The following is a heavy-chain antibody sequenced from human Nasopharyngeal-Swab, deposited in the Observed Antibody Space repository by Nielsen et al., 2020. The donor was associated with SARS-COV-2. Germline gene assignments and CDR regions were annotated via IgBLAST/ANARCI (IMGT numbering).Heavy chain of an antibody. CDR1: GFTFSSYE. CDR2: ISSSGSTI. V-gene: IGHV3-48*03. CDR3: ARDKPGITIFGVVIGPFDY. Sequence: GGSLRLFCAASGFTFSSYEMNWVRQAPGKGLEWVSYISSSGSTIYYADSVKGRFTISRDNAKNSLYLQMNSLRAEETAVYYCARDKPGITIFGVVIGPFDYWGQGTLVTVSS. J-gene: IGHJ4*02. D-gene: IGHD3-3*01.